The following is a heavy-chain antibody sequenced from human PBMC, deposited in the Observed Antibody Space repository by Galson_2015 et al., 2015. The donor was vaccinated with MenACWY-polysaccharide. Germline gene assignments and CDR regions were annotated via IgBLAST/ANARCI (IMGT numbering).Heavy chain of an antibody. V-gene: IGHV3-23*01. CDR1: GFTFSSYV. CDR2: ISGSGGST. CDR3: AKDAHRAVAGTC. Sequence: SLRLSCAASGFTFSSYVMSWVRQAPGKGLEWVSAISGSGGSTYYADSVKGRFTISRDNSKNTLYLQMSSLRAEDTAVYYCAKDAHRAVAGTCWRQGTLVTVSS. D-gene: IGHD6-19*01. J-gene: IGHJ4*02.